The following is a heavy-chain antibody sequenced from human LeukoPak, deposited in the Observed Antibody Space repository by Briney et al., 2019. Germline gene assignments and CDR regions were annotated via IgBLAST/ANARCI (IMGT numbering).Heavy chain of an antibody. D-gene: IGHD3-3*01. Sequence: SETLSLTCDVSGCSVTNNNWWTVVRQPPGKGLGLIWEVHLDGRTNYNPSLKGRLIMSADLPENHISLQLNCLTAADTAVERCAGEGGFYRPIDYWGQGTLVTVSS. V-gene: IGHV4-4*01. CDR3: AGEGGFYRPIDY. J-gene: IGHJ4*02. CDR2: VHLDGRT. CDR1: GCSVTNNNW.